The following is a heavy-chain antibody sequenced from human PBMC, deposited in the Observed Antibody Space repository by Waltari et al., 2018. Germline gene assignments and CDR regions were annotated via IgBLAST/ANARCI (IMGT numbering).Heavy chain of an antibody. J-gene: IGHJ4*02. CDR1: GYTFTSYD. D-gene: IGHD6-13*01. CDR2: MNPNSGNT. CDR3: AGSMTAAAGTILVY. Sequence: QVQLVQSGAEVKKPGASVKVSCKASGYTFTSYDINWVRQATGQGLEWMGWMNPNSGNTGYAQKFQGRVTMTRNTSISTAYMELSSLRSEDTAVYYCAGSMTAAAGTILVYWGQGTLVTVSS. V-gene: IGHV1-8*01.